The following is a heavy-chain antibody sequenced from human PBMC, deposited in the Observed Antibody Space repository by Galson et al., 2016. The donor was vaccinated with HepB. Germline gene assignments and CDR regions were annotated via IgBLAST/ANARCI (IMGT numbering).Heavy chain of an antibody. D-gene: IGHD3-16*01. J-gene: IGHJ4*02. CDR3: VRDVGGGHFDY. CDR1: GFTFTNYG. V-gene: IGHV3-7*03. CDR2: IKQDESEK. Sequence: SLRLSCAASGFTFTNYGMHWVRQAPGKGLEWVADIKQDESEKYYLDSVKGRFTISRDNAKNSLYLQMNSLRAEDTAVYYCVRDVGGGHFDYWGQGTLVTVSS.